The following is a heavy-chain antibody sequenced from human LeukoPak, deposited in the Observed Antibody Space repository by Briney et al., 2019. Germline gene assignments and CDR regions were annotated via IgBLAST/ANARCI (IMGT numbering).Heavy chain of an antibody. CDR3: ARGGVDYYGSGTYYLTYYFDN. J-gene: IGHJ4*02. V-gene: IGHV3-23*01. Sequence: GGSLRLSCAASGFTFSDYYMSWIRQAPGKGLEWVSGISGSGGATYYADSVKGRFTISRDDPHNTLYLQMNSLRAEDTAVYFCARGGVDYYGSGTYYLTYYFDNWGQGALVTVSS. CDR2: ISGSGGAT. CDR1: GFTFSDYY. D-gene: IGHD3-10*01.